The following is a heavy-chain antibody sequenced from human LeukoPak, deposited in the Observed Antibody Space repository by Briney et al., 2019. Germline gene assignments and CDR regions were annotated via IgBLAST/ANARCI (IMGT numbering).Heavy chain of an antibody. CDR1: GYTFTSYG. Sequence: ASVKVSCKASGYTFTSYGISWVRQAPGQGLEWMGWISAYNGNTNYAQKLQGRVTTTTDTSTSTAYMELRSLRSDDTAVYYCARHRYSGSYYGLHYWGQGTLVTVSS. CDR3: ARHRYSGSYYGLHY. D-gene: IGHD1-26*01. V-gene: IGHV1-18*01. J-gene: IGHJ4*02. CDR2: ISAYNGNT.